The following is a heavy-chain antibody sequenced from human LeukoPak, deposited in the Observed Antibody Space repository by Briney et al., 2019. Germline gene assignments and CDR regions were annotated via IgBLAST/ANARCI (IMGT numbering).Heavy chain of an antibody. CDR3: ATLLRYFDWLDFDP. J-gene: IGHJ5*02. D-gene: IGHD3-9*01. Sequence: SETLSLTCTVSGGSISSYYWSWIRQPPGKGLEWIGYIYYSGSTNYNPSLKSRVTISVDTSKNQFSLKLSSVTAADTAVYYCATLLRYFDWLDFDPWGQGTLVTVSS. CDR2: IYYSGST. CDR1: GGSISSYY. V-gene: IGHV4-59*01.